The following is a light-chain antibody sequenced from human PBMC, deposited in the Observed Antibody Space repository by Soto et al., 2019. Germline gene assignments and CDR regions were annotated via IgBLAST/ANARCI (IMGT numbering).Light chain of an antibody. Sequence: QSVLAQPASVSGSPGQSITISCTGTINDIGSYHYVAWYQHHPGKAPKLIIYEVTHRPSGVSNRFSGSKSGNTASLTISGLQAEDEADYYCSSYTSSSTLDVFGTGTKVTAL. CDR2: EVT. CDR3: SSYTSSSTLDV. CDR1: INDIGSYHY. J-gene: IGLJ1*01. V-gene: IGLV2-14*01.